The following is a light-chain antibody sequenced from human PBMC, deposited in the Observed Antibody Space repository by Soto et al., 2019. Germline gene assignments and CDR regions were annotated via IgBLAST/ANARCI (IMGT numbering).Light chain of an antibody. CDR2: EVS. J-gene: IGLJ1*01. CDR3: CSYAGSRV. Sequence: QSALTQPPSASGSPGQSVTISCTGTSSDVGGYNYVSWYQQHPGKAPKLMIYEVSKRPSGVPDRFSGSKSGNTASLTVSGLQAEDEADYYCCSYAGSRVFGNVTKLTVL. V-gene: IGLV2-8*01. CDR1: SSDVGGYNY.